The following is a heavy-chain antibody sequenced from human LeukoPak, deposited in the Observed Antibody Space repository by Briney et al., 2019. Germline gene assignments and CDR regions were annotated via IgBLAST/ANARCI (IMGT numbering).Heavy chain of an antibody. Sequence: SETLPLTCTVSGSSISSGYYWGWIRQSPGRGLEHIGHILHTGRTSYNPSLKSRVTISVDTSKNQFSLKVTSVTAADTAVYHCAREGAVVEFGSILDWGQGSLVTVSS. CDR2: ILHTGRT. D-gene: IGHD3-16*01. CDR1: GSSISSGYY. CDR3: AREGAVVEFGSILD. J-gene: IGHJ1*01. V-gene: IGHV4-38-2*02.